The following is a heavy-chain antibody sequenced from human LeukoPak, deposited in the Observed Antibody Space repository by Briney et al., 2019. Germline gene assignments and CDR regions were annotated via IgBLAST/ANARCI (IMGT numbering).Heavy chain of an antibody. J-gene: IGHJ4*02. CDR1: GFTFSSYS. Sequence: GGSLRLSCAASGFTFSSYSMNWVRRAPGKGLEWVSSISSSSSYIYYADSVKGRFTISRDNAKNTLYLQMNSLRAEHTAAFYCGRGRPRGYSGYVIDYWGQGTPITVSS. CDR2: ISSSSSYI. V-gene: IGHV3-21*01. D-gene: IGHD5-12*01. CDR3: GRGRPRGYSGYVIDY.